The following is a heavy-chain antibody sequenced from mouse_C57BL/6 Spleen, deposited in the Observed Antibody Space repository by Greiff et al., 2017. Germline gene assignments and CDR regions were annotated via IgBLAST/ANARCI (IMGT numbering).Heavy chain of an antibody. J-gene: IGHJ4*01. CDR1: GFTFSSYA. CDR2: ISDGGSYT. V-gene: IGHV5-4*03. Sequence: DVKLVESGGGLVKPGGSLKLSCAASGFTFSSYAMSWVRQTPEKRLEWVATISDGGSYTYYPDNVKGRFTISRDNAKNNLYLQMSHLKSEDTAMYYCARYSNYDYAMDYWGQGTSVTVSS. D-gene: IGHD2-5*01. CDR3: ARYSNYDYAMDY.